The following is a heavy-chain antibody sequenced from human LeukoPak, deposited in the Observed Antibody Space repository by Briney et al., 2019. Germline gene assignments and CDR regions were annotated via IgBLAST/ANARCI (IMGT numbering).Heavy chain of an antibody. CDR1: GFTFSSYA. V-gene: IGHV3-23*01. CDR2: ISDTYGSI. D-gene: IGHD5-24*01. CDR3: AKAPYPPKMATKVGFYYYGMDV. Sequence: GGSLRLSCAASGFTFSSYAVGWVRQAPGKGLEWVSSISDTYGSIYYATVKGRFTISRDNSKNTLYLQMNSLRAEDTAVYYCAKAPYPPKMATKVGFYYYGMDVWGQGTTVTVSS. J-gene: IGHJ6*02.